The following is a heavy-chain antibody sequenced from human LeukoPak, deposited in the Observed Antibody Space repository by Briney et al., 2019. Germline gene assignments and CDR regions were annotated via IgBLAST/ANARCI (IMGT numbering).Heavy chain of an antibody. CDR1: GYTFTGYF. CDR3: ARVHATGYFSLDLGY. CDR2: INPNTGGT. J-gene: IGHJ4*02. V-gene: IGHV1-2*02. Sequence: GASVKVSCKASGYTFTGYFMHWVRQAPGQGLDWMGWINPNTGGTKYAQKFQGRVTMTRDTSIGTAYMELGTVTSDDTAVYFCARVHATGYFSLDLGYWGQGTLVTVSS. D-gene: IGHD3-9*01.